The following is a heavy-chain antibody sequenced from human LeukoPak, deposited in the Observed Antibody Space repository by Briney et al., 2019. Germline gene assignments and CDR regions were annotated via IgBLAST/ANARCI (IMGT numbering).Heavy chain of an antibody. J-gene: IGHJ4*02. CDR2: IYSGGST. CDR3: ARGNNYYDSGGYYPGYFDY. V-gene: IGHV3-66*01. Sequence: GGSLRLSCAASGFTVSSNYMSWVRQAPGKGLEWVSVIYSGGSTYHADSVKGRFTISRDNSKNTLYLQMNSLRAEDTAVYYCARGNNYYDSGGYYPGYFDYWGQGTLVTVSS. D-gene: IGHD3-22*01. CDR1: GFTVSSNY.